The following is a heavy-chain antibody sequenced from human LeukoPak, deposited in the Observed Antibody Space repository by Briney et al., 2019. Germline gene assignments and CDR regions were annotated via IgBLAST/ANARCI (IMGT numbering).Heavy chain of an antibody. J-gene: IGHJ5*02. Sequence: SETLSLTCTVSGGSISSYYWSWIRQPPGKGLEWIGYIYYSGSTNYNPSLKSRVTISVDTSKNQFSLKLSSVTAADTAVYYCARGGYIYGGHNWFDPWGQGTLVTVSS. CDR3: ARGGYIYGGHNWFDP. CDR2: IYYSGST. V-gene: IGHV4-59*01. CDR1: GGSISSYY. D-gene: IGHD5-18*01.